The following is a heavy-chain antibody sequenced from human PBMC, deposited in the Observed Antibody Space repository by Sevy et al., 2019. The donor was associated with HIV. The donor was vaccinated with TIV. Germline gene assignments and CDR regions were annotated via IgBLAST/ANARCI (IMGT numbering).Heavy chain of an antibody. CDR3: AKSLPSSSMWYRSNYFDY. Sequence: GGSLRLSCAASRFTFSSYAMSWVRQAPGKGLEWVSAISTGGGSTFYADSVRGRFTVSRDNSKNTLYLQMNSLRAEDTAVYYCAKSLPSSSMWYRSNYFDYWGQGTLVTVSS. J-gene: IGHJ4*02. V-gene: IGHV3-23*01. CDR2: ISTGGGST. D-gene: IGHD6-13*01. CDR1: RFTFSSYA.